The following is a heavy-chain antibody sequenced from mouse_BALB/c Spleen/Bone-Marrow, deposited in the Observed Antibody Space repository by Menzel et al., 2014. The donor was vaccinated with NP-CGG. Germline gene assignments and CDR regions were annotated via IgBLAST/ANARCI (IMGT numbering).Heavy chain of an antibody. D-gene: IGHD2-3*01. Sequence: VKLVESGPGLVAPSQSLSITCTVSGFSLTSYGVHWVRPPPGKGLEWLGVIWAGGSTNYNSALMSRLSISKDNSKSQVFLKMNSLQTDDTAMYYCARRGDGYYFDYWGQGTTLTVSS. J-gene: IGHJ2*01. CDR1: GFSLTSYG. V-gene: IGHV2-9*02. CDR3: ARRGDGYYFDY. CDR2: IWAGGST.